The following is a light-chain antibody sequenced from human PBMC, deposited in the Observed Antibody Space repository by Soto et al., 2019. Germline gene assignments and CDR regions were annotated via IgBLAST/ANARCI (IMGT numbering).Light chain of an antibody. CDR2: KAS. J-gene: IGKJ4*01. V-gene: IGKV1-5*03. Sequence: DIQMTQSPSTLSASLGDRVTITCRASQTISSWLAWYQQKPGQAPKLLIYKASSLESAVPSRFRGSGSGTEFTLTISGLQPDDFETYYCQQYNSYPLTFGGGTKVDIK. CDR1: QTISSW. CDR3: QQYNSYPLT.